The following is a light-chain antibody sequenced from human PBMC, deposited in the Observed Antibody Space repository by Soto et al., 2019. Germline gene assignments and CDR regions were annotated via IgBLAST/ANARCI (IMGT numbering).Light chain of an antibody. CDR3: QQRSNWPLT. V-gene: IGKV3-11*02. CDR2: DTS. CDR1: ESVVRY. Sequence: EIVLTQSPVTLSLSPGDTATLSCRASESVVRYLAWYQQKPGQAPRLLMCDTSKRATGIPARFSGSGYGRDFTLTISSLEPEDFAVYYCQQRSNWPLTFGGGTKVEIK. J-gene: IGKJ4*01.